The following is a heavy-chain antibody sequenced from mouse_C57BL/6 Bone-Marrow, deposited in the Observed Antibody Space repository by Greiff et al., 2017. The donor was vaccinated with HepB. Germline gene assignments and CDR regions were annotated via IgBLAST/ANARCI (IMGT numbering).Heavy chain of an antibody. J-gene: IGHJ2*01. CDR2: IDPSDSYT. D-gene: IGHD2-1*01. CDR1: GYTFTSYW. V-gene: IGHV1-69*01. CDR3: ARGPYGNYL. Sequence: QVQLQQPGAELVMPGASVKLSCKASGYTFTSYWMHWVKQRPGQGLEWIGEIDPSDSYTNYNQKFKGKSTLTVDKSSSTAYMQLSSLTSEDSAVYYCARGPYGNYLWGQGTTLTVSS.